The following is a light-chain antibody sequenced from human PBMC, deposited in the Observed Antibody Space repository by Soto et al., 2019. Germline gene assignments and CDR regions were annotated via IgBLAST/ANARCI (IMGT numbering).Light chain of an antibody. CDR3: VSFTTSRSYV. Sequence: QSALTQPASVSGSPGQSITTSCTGTSSDVGAYIFVSWYQQHPGKAPKLMIYDIINRPSGVSNRFSGSKSGNTASLTISGLQAEDEADYYCVSFTTSRSYVFGTGTKLTVL. J-gene: IGLJ1*01. V-gene: IGLV2-14*03. CDR2: DII. CDR1: SSDVGAYIF.